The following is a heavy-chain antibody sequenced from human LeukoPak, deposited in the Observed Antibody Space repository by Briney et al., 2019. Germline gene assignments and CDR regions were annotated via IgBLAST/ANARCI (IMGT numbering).Heavy chain of an antibody. CDR1: GFTFSSHG. V-gene: IGHV3-33*01. CDR2: IWYDGSNK. Sequence: GGSLRLSCAASGFTFSSHGMHWVRQAPGKGLEWVAVIWYDGSNKYDADSVKGRFTISRDNSKNTLYLQMNSLRAEDTAVYYCARDRAWNYFDYWGQGTLVTVSS. CDR3: ARDRAWNYFDY. J-gene: IGHJ4*02. D-gene: IGHD3-3*01.